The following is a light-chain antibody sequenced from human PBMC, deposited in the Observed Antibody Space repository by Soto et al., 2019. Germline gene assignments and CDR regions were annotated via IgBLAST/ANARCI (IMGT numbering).Light chain of an antibody. J-gene: IGKJ5*01. CDR1: QSVSSN. CDR3: QQYNNWPLT. V-gene: IGKV3D-15*01. CDR2: GAS. Sequence: IVLTQSPATLSVSPGERATLSCRASQSVSSNLAWYQQKPDQAPRLLISGASTRATGDPARFSGSGSGTEFTLTITSLQSEDFAVYCCQQYNNWPLTIGPGTRLEIK.